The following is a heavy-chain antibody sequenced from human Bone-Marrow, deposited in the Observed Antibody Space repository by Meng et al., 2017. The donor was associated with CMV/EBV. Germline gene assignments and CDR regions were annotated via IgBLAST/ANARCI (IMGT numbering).Heavy chain of an antibody. CDR2: IRSKANSYAT. CDR3: TRHGGYDSSGYDVH. D-gene: IGHD3-22*01. CDR1: GFTFSGSS. J-gene: IGHJ4*02. Sequence: GESLNISCPASGFTFSGSSMHWVRQASGKGLEWVGRIRSKANSYATAYAASVKGRFTISRDDSKNTAYLQMNSLKTEDTAVYYCTRHGGYDSSGYDVHWGQGPVATVSS. V-gene: IGHV3-73*01.